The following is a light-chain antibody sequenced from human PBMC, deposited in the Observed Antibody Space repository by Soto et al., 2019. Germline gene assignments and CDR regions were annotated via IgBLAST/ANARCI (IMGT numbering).Light chain of an antibody. V-gene: IGKV1-9*01. CDR2: TAS. J-gene: IGKJ4*01. Sequence: DIQLTQSPSFLSASVGDRVTITCRASQGISTFLAWYPQKAGKAPVLLMHTASSLQCGVPSRFGGSGSGTEFTLTISSLQPDDSATDYSQQLYNYPPELTFGGGPRWTS. CDR3: QQLYNYPPELT. CDR1: QGISTF.